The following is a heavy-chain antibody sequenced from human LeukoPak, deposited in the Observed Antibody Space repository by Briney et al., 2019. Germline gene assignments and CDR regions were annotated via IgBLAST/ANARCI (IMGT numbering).Heavy chain of an antibody. J-gene: IGHJ5*02. CDR2: IGSNGITT. Sequence: GGSLRLSCSASGFRFSNYAMHWVRQAPGQGLQHVSVIGSNGITTNFADSVRGRFTISRDNSKNTLFLQMTSLRPEDTAIYYCVRDGADFGENGWFDPWGQGTLVTVSS. V-gene: IGHV3-64D*09. CDR1: GFRFSNYA. D-gene: IGHD3-10*01. CDR3: VRDGADFGENGWFDP.